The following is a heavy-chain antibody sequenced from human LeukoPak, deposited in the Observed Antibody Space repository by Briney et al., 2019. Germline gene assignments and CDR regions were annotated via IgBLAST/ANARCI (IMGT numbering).Heavy chain of an antibody. CDR3: ARFCRYYYDSSGYSPDAFDI. D-gene: IGHD3-22*01. CDR2: MNPNSGNT. V-gene: IGHV1-8*01. CDR1: GYTFTSYD. J-gene: IGHJ3*02. Sequence: ASVKVSCKASGYTFTSYDINWVRQATGQGLEWMGWMNPNSGNTGYAQKFQGRVTMTRNTSISTAYMELSSLRSEDTAVYYCARFCRYYYDSSGYSPDAFDIWGQGTMVTVSS.